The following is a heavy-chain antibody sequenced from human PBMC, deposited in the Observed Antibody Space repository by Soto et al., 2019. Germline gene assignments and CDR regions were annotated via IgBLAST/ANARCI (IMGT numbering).Heavy chain of an antibody. J-gene: IGHJ5*02. CDR1: GGSISSYY. V-gene: IGHV4-59*01. CDR2: IYYSGST. D-gene: IGHD3-3*01. CDR3: ARGPYDFWSGYYRYWFDP. Sequence: SETLSLTCTVSGGSISSYYWSWIRQPPGKGLEWIGYIYYSGSTNYNPSLKSRVTISVDTSKNQFSLKLSSVTAADTAVYYCARGPYDFWSGYYRYWFDPWGQGTLVTVSS.